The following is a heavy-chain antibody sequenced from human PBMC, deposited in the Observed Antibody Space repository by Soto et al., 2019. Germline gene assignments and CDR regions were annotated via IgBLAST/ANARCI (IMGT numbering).Heavy chain of an antibody. CDR2: IHPSDSYT. D-gene: IGHD1-1*01. CDR3: ARTLGETSTTSHVMDV. V-gene: IGHV5-10-1*01. Sequence: GESLKISCEGRGNTFTDYSITWLRRTPGTGLEWIGKIHPSDSYTNFNPSFRGHVSISVDRSANTAYLQWTSLKASDSGISYSARTLGETSTTSHVMDVCGHGSTVTV. J-gene: IGHJ6*01. CDR1: GNTFTDYS.